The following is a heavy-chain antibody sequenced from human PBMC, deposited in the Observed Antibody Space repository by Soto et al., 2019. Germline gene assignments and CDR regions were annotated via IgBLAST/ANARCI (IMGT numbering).Heavy chain of an antibody. V-gene: IGHV4-39*01. Sequence: QLQLQESGPGLVKPSETLSLTCTVSGGSISSSSYYWGWIRQPPGKGLEWIGSIYYSGSTYYNPSLKSRVTISVDTSKNQFPLKLSSVTAADTAVYYCARQREAEGWFGELSGGYWFGPWGQGTLVTVSS. CDR3: ARQREAEGWFGELSGGYWFGP. CDR1: GGSISSSSYY. J-gene: IGHJ5*02. CDR2: IYYSGST. D-gene: IGHD3-10*01.